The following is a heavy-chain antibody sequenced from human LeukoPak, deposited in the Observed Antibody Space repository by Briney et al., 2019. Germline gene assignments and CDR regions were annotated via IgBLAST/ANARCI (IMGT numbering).Heavy chain of an antibody. V-gene: IGHV3-21*06. J-gene: IGHJ3*02. Sequence: ETGGSLRLSCAASGFTFSSYSMNWVRQAPGKGLEWVSSISSSSSYIYYADSVKGRFTISRDNAKNSLYLQMNSLRAEDTAVYYCASAFYGDYGRAFDIWGQGTMVTVSS. D-gene: IGHD4-17*01. CDR1: GFTFSSYS. CDR2: ISSSSSYI. CDR3: ASAFYGDYGRAFDI.